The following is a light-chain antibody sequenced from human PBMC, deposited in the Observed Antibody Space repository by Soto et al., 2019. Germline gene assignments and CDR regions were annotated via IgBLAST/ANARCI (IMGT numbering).Light chain of an antibody. CDR3: QQYHIYSGT. CDR2: KAS. Sequence: DIHMTHSPSTLSASEGDRVTITCRASQSISTKFAWYQQKPGKAPKLLIYKASSLESGVPSRFSGSGSGTEFTLPINSLQPDDFATYYCQQYHIYSGTFGQGTKVDIK. CDR1: QSISTK. J-gene: IGKJ1*01. V-gene: IGKV1-5*03.